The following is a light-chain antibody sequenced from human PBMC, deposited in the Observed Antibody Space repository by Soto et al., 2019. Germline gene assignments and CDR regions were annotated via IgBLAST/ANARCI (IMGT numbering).Light chain of an antibody. J-gene: IGKJ1*01. CDR3: QHYNSYSEA. V-gene: IGKV1-5*03. CDR2: KAS. CDR1: QTIGSW. Sequence: DIQMTQSPSTLSASVGYRVTLTCRASQTIGSWLAWYQQKPGKAPKLLIYKASSLESGVPSRFSGSGSGTEFTLTISSLQPDDFATYYCQHYNSYSEAFGQGTKVDIK.